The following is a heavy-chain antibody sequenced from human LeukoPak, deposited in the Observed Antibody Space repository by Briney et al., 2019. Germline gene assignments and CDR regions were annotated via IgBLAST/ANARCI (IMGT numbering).Heavy chain of an antibody. CDR3: ARHNYGDYVYAFDI. CDR2: IWYDGSNK. D-gene: IGHD4-17*01. Sequence: GGPLRLSCAASGFTFSSYGMHWVRQAPGKGLEWVAVIWYDGSNKYYADSVKGRFTISRDNSKNTLYLQMNSLRAEDTAVYYCARHNYGDYVYAFDIWGQGTMVTVSS. V-gene: IGHV3-33*01. J-gene: IGHJ3*02. CDR1: GFTFSSYG.